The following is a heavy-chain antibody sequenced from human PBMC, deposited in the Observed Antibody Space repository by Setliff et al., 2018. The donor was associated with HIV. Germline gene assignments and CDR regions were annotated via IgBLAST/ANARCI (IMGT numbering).Heavy chain of an antibody. D-gene: IGHD7-27*01. CDR1: GFIVSGSY. J-gene: IGHJ6*03. CDR2: IYAGGTT. V-gene: IGHV3-66*02. CDR3: AKDPTSHWGYYMDV. Sequence: GGSLRLSCAASGFIVSGSYVTWVRQAPGKGLEWVSVIYAGGTTSYVHSVKGRFTVSRDNSRNTVYLQMDSLRPEDTAVYHCAKDPTSHWGYYMDVWGKGTTVTVS.